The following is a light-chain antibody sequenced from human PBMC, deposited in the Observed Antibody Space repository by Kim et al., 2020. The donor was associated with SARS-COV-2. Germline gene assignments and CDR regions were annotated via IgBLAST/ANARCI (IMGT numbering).Light chain of an antibody. CDR3: QQRSNWPPTT. CDR1: QSLSTA. Sequence: SHVERAHPSRRASQSLSTALAWYQHRPGQAPRLLIYDTSTRATGIPARFSGSGSGTDFTLTISSLEPEDFAVYYCQQRSNWPPTTFGLGTKVDIK. J-gene: IGKJ1*01. V-gene: IGKV3-11*01. CDR2: DTS.